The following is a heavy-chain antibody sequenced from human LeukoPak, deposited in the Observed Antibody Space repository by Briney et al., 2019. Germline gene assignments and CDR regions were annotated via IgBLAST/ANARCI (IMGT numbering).Heavy chain of an antibody. J-gene: IGHJ3*02. CDR2: ISGSGGST. D-gene: IGHD3-16*01. CDR1: GFTFSSYA. CDR3: ARSYYDYAWGNYEDAFDI. Sequence: HTGGSLRLSCAASGFTFSSYAMSWVRQAPGKGLEWVSAISGSGGSTYYADSVKGRFTISRDNSKNTLYLQMNSLRAEDAAVYYCARSYYDYAWGNYEDAFDIWGQGTTVTVSS. V-gene: IGHV3-23*01.